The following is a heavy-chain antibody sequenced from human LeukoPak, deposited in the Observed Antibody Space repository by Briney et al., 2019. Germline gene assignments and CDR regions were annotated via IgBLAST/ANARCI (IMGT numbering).Heavy chain of an antibody. CDR3: ARVIKTYYYGSGSYYLGY. J-gene: IGHJ4*02. D-gene: IGHD3-10*01. CDR1: GYTFTSYY. Sequence: GASVKVSCKASGYTFTSYYMHWVRQAPGQGLEWMGIINPSGGSTSYAQKFQGRVTITRNTSISTAYMELSSLRSEDTAVYYCARVIKTYYYGSGSYYLGYWGQGTLVTVSS. V-gene: IGHV1-46*01. CDR2: INPSGGST.